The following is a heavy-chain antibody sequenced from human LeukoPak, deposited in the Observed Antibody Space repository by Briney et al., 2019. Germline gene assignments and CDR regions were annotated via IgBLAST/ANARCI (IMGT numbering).Heavy chain of an antibody. D-gene: IGHD6-13*01. CDR2: IYNGGNT. CDR1: GFTVSSNY. V-gene: IGHV3-53*01. Sequence: GGSLRLSCAASGFTVSSNYMSWVRQAPGKGLDWVSVIYNGGNTYYAASVKGRFTISRDNSKNTLYLQMNSLRAEDTAIYYCARRIAAAGTGLISWGQGTLVTVSS. J-gene: IGHJ5*02. CDR3: ARRIAAAGTGLIS.